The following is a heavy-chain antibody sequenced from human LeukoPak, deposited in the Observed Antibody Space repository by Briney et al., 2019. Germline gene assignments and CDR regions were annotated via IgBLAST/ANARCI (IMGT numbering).Heavy chain of an antibody. V-gene: IGHV4-39*01. D-gene: IGHD3-9*01. J-gene: IGHJ4*02. CDR3: ARGRYYDILTGQYYFDY. CDR1: GGSISSSSYY. CDR2: IYYSGST. Sequence: SETLSLTCTVSGGSISSSSYYWGWIRQPPGKGLEWIGSIYYSGSTYYNPSLKSRVTISVDTSKNQFSLKLSSVTAADTAVYYCARGRYYDILTGQYYFDYWSQGTLATVSS.